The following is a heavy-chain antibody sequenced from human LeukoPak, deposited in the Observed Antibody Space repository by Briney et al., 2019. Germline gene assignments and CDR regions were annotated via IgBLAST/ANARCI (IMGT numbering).Heavy chain of an antibody. J-gene: IGHJ3*02. D-gene: IGHD3-22*01. CDR3: AGYYFDSSGQGAFDI. CDR1: GFTFSSYN. V-gene: IGHV3-21*01. CDR2: ISSSSDYI. Sequence: PGGSLRLSCAASGFTFSSYNMNWVRQAPGKGLEWVSSISSSSDYIYYADSVKGRFTISRDNAKNSLYLQMKSLRAEDTAVYYCAGYYFDSSGQGAFDIWGQGTMVTVSS.